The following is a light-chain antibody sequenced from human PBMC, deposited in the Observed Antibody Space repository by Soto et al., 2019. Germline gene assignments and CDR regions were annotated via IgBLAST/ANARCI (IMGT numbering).Light chain of an antibody. CDR2: TAS. CDR1: QYISNY. J-gene: IGKJ2*01. CDR3: QQSYSTPPT. V-gene: IGKV1-39*01. Sequence: DIKMTQSPSSLSASVGDRVTITCRASQYISNYLNWYQQKSRTAPKLLIHTASTLQSGVPSRFSGRGSGPDFTLTISSVQPDDFAIYFCQQSYSTPPTFGQGTTLEIK.